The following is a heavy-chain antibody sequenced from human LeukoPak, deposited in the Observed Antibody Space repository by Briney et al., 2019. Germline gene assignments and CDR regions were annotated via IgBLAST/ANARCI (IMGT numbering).Heavy chain of an antibody. Sequence: ASVKVSCKASGYTFTSYGISWVRQAPGQRLEWMGWISAYNGNTNYAQKLQGRDTMTTDTSTSTAYMELRSLRSDDTAVYYCARIFIQGRSGLFDYWGQGTLVTVSS. CDR1: GYTFTSYG. J-gene: IGHJ4*02. V-gene: IGHV1-18*01. D-gene: IGHD3-10*01. CDR2: ISAYNGNT. CDR3: ARIFIQGRSGLFDY.